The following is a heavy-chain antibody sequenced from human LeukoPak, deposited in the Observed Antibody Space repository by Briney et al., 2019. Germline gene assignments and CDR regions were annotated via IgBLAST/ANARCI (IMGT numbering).Heavy chain of an antibody. V-gene: IGHV5-51*01. CDR1: GYSFTNYW. J-gene: IGHJ4*02. Sequence: KVSCKASGYSFTNYWIGWVRQMPGKGLECMGIIYPGDSDTRYSPSFQGQVTISADKSISTAYLHWSSLKASDTAMYYCAKLGAYSSSWYGFFDYWGQGTLVTVSS. CDR3: AKLGAYSSSWYGFFDY. D-gene: IGHD6-13*01. CDR2: IYPGDSDT.